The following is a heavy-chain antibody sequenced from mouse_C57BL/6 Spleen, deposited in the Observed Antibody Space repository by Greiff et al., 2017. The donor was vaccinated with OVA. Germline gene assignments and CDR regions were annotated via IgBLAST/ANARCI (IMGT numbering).Heavy chain of an antibody. CDR1: GFSFNTYA. J-gene: IGHJ3*01. D-gene: IGHD2-4*01. V-gene: IGHV10-1*01. Sequence: EVMLVESGGGLVQPKGSLKLSCAASGFSFNTYAMNWVRQAPGKGLEWVARIRSKSNNYATYYADSVKDRFTISRDDSESMLYLQMNNLKTEDTAMYYCVGDVYYDYDWFAYWGQGTLVTVSA. CDR2: IRSKSNNYAT. CDR3: VGDVYYDYDWFAY.